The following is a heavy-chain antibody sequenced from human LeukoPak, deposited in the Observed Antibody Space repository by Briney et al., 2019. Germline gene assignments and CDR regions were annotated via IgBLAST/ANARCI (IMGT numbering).Heavy chain of an antibody. CDR1: GFTFSDYY. D-gene: IGHD3-22*01. Sequence: PGGSLRLSCAASGFTFSDYYMSWIRQAPGKGLEWVSYISSSGSTIYYADSVKGRFTISRDNAKNSLYLQMNSLRAEDTAVYYCAHDSSDYDAFDIWGQGTMVTVSS. V-gene: IGHV3-11*01. J-gene: IGHJ3*02. CDR2: ISSSGSTI. CDR3: AHDSSDYDAFDI.